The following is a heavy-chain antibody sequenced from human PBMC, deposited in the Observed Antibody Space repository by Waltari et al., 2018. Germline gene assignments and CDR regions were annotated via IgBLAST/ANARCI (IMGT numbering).Heavy chain of an antibody. V-gene: IGHV1-69*01. J-gene: IGHJ6*01. CDR3: ARGGAARPYHFYGMDV. CDR2: IIPIFGTA. Sequence: VQLVQSGAEVRKPGSSMKVSCKASGGTFSSYAISWVRQAPGQGLEWMGGIIPIFGTANYAQKFQGRVTITADESTSTAHMELSSLRSEDTAVYYCARGGAARPYHFYGMDVWGQGTTVTVSS. CDR1: GGTFSSYA. D-gene: IGHD6-6*01.